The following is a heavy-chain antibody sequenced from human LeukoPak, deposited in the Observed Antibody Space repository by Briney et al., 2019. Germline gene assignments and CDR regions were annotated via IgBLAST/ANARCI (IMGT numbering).Heavy chain of an antibody. D-gene: IGHD5-12*01. J-gene: IGHJ4*02. CDR3: ARADVLYSGCHFDY. V-gene: IGHV4-61*02. CDR2: IYTSGST. CDR1: GGSISSGSYY. Sequence: SETLSLTCTVSGGSISSGSYYWSWIRQPAGKGLEWIGRIYTSGSTHYNPSLKSRVTISVDTSKNQFSLKLSSVTAADTAVYYCARADVLYSGCHFDYWGQGTLVTVSS.